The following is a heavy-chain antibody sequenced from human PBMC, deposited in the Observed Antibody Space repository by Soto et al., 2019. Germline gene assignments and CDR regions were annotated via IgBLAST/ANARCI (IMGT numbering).Heavy chain of an antibody. CDR3: ARFIWGSYYFDY. V-gene: IGHV3-30*03. CDR2: ISNDGSMT. D-gene: IGHD3-16*01. Sequence: GGSLRLSCAASGFTFSGFGMHWVRQAPGKGLEWVAVISNDGSMTYYPDSVKGRFTISRDNSKNTLYLQMNSLRAEDTAVYFCARFIWGSYYFDYWGQGTLVTVSS. J-gene: IGHJ4*02. CDR1: GFTFSGFG.